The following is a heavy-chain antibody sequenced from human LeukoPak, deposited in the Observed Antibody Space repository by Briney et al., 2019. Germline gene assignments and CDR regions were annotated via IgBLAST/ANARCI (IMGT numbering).Heavy chain of an antibody. CDR3: ATRYCSSTSCLDDAFDI. CDR2: FDPEDGET. J-gene: IGHJ3*02. Sequence: SVKVSCKVSGYTLTELSMHWVRQAPGKGLEWMGGFDPEDGETIYAQKFQGRVTMTEDTSTDTAYMELSSLRSEDTAVYYCATRYCSSTSCLDDAFDIWGQGTMVTVSS. CDR1: GYTLTELS. V-gene: IGHV1-24*01. D-gene: IGHD2-2*01.